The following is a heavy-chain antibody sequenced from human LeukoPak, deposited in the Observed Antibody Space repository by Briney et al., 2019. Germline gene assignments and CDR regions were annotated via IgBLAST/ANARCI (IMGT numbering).Heavy chain of an antibody. Sequence: KSSETLSLTCTVSGDSISSSNCYWGWIRQPPGKGLEWIGSIYFSGGTYYNASLKSRVTISVDTSKNQFSLKLSSVTAADTAVYYCARETITITSPGRLLWGQGTLVTVSS. CDR3: ARETITITSPGRLL. J-gene: IGHJ4*02. CDR1: GDSISSSNCY. V-gene: IGHV4-39*02. CDR2: IYFSGGT. D-gene: IGHD3-9*01.